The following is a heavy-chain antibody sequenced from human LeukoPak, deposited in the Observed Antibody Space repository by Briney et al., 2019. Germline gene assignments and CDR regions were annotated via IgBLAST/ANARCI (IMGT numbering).Heavy chain of an antibody. J-gene: IGHJ4*02. Sequence: PSETLSLTCALYSGSFTGYYWSWIRQPPGKGLEWIGEINHSGISNYNPSLKSRVTISVDTSKTQFSLKLSSVTAADTAVYYCARGAYCGGDCTGGLDYWGQGTQVTVSS. D-gene: IGHD2-21*02. CDR2: INHSGIS. CDR3: ARGAYCGGDCTGGLDY. CDR1: SGSFTGYY. V-gene: IGHV4-34*01.